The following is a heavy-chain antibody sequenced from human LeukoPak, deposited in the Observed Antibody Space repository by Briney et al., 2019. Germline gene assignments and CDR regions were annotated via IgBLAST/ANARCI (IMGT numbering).Heavy chain of an antibody. V-gene: IGHV3-23*01. CDR3: AKIILWIGDKYRDFDY. D-gene: IGHD3-10*01. Sequence: GGSLRLSCAASGFTFSSYAMSWVRQAPGKGLEWVSATSGSGGSTYYADSVKGRFTISRDNSKNTLYLQMNSPRAEDTAVYYCAKIILWIGDKYRDFDYWGQGTLVTVSS. CDR2: TSGSGGST. CDR1: GFTFSSYA. J-gene: IGHJ4*02.